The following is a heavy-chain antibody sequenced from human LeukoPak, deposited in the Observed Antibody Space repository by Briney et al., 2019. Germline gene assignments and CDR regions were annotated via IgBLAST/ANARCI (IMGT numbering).Heavy chain of an antibody. CDR2: INPNSGGT. CDR3: ARARSGSYLYGY. Sequence: ASVKASCKPSGYTFTAYYMHWVRQAPGQGLEGMGCINPNSGGTNYAQKFQGRVTMTRDTSISTAYMELSGLRSDDTAVYYCARARSGSYLYGYWGQGTLVTVSS. V-gene: IGHV1-2*02. CDR1: GYTFTAYY. D-gene: IGHD1-26*01. J-gene: IGHJ4*02.